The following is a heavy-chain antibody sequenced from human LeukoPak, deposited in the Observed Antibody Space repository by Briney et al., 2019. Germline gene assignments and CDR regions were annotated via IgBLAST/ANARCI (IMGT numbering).Heavy chain of an antibody. CDR2: INHSGST. D-gene: IGHD5-24*01. J-gene: IGHJ4*02. CDR3: ASNGPGRDGYNYGDY. V-gene: IGHV4-34*01. Sequence: SETLSLTCAVYGGSFSGYYWSWIRQPPGKGLEWIGEINHSGSTNYNPSLKSRVTISVDTSKNQFSLKLSSVTAADTAVYYCASNGPGRDGYNYGDYWGQGTLVTVCS. CDR1: GGSFSGYY.